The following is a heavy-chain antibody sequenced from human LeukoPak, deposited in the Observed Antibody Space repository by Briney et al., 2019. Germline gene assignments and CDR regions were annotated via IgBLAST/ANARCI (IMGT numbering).Heavy chain of an antibody. CDR1: GGTFSSYA. D-gene: IGHD1-26*01. J-gene: IGHJ5*02. Sequence: SVKVSCKASGGTFSSYAISWVRQAPGQGLEWMGRIIPILGIANYAQKFQGRVTITADKSTSTAYMELSSLRSDDTAVYYCARKELLLGWFDPWGQGTLVTVSS. CDR2: IIPILGIA. V-gene: IGHV1-69*04. CDR3: ARKELLLGWFDP.